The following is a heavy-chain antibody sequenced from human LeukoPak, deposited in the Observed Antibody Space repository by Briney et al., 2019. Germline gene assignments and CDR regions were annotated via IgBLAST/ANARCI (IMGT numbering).Heavy chain of an antibody. D-gene: IGHD4-23*01. V-gene: IGHV1-2*02. J-gene: IGHJ4*02. Sequence: ASVKVSCKASGYTFTGYYMHWVRQAPGQGLEWMGWINPNSGGTNYAQKFQGRVTMTEDTSTDTAYMELSSLRSEDTAVYYCARDGGNEDYWGQGTLVTVSS. CDR1: GYTFTGYY. CDR2: INPNSGGT. CDR3: ARDGGNEDY.